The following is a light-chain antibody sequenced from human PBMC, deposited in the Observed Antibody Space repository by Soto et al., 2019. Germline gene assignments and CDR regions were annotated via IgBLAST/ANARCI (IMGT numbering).Light chain of an antibody. V-gene: IGLV2-14*01. CDR1: SRDVGGYDY. J-gene: IGLJ2*01. CDR2: EVN. Sequence: QSALTQPASVSGSPGQSITISCSGTSRDVGGYDYVSWYQQHPDKAPKLVIYEVNYRPSGVSDRFSGSKSGNTASLTISGLQAEDEANYYCCSYTTSTSFILFGGGTKVTVL. CDR3: CSYTTSTSFIL.